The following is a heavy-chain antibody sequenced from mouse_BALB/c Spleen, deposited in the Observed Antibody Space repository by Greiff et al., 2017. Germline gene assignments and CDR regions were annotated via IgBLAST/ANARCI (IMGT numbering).Heavy chain of an antibody. CDR3: ARDYGSSYRDY. V-gene: IGHV5-17*02. CDR1: GFTISSFG. D-gene: IGHD1-1*01. CDR2: ISSGSSTI. Sequence: EVQVVESGGGLVQPGGSRKLSCAASGFTISSFGLHWVRQAPEKGLDWVAYISSGSSTIYYADTVKGRFNISRDNPKNTLFRQMTSLRSEDTAMYYCARDYGSSYRDYWGQGTTLTVSS. J-gene: IGHJ2*01.